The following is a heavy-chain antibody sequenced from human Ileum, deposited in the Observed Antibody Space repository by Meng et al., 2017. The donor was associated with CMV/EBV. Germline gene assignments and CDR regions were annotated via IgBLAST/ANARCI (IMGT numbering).Heavy chain of an antibody. CDR1: FTNAW. D-gene: IGHD4-17*01. CDR3: TTVPVYGDYDFYGMDV. V-gene: IGHV3-15*01. Sequence: FTNAWMSWVRQAPGKGLEWVGRIKSKTDGGTTDYAAPVKGRFTFSRDDSKNTLYLQMNSLKTEDTAVYYCTTVPVYGDYDFYGMDVWGQGTTVTVSS. CDR2: IKSKTDGGTT. J-gene: IGHJ6*02.